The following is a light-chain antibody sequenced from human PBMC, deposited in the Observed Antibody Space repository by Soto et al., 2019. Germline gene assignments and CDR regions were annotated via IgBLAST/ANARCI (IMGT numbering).Light chain of an antibody. J-gene: IGKJ4*01. V-gene: IGKV3-20*01. CDR3: EYYGTSIT. Sequence: EIVLTQSPGTLSLSPVERVTLSCRASQSISNNHLAWYQQKPGQAPRLLIHGTSNRATGIPDRFSGSGSGTDFTLTFSRLEPEDFAVYYCEYYGTSITFGGGTNVEIK. CDR2: GTS. CDR1: QSISNNH.